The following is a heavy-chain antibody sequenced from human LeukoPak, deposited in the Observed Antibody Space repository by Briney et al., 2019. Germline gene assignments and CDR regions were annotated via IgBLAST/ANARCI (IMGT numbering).Heavy chain of an antibody. CDR2: IYYSGST. V-gene: IGHV4-59*01. J-gene: IGHJ4*02. Sequence: SETLSLTCTVSAGSISSYYWSWIRQPPGKGLEWIGYIYYSGSTYYNPSLKSRVTISVDTPKNQFSLKLSSVTAADTAVYYCARDGSYSSGWHTFDYWGQGTLVTVSS. CDR1: AGSISSYY. CDR3: ARDGSYSSGWHTFDY. D-gene: IGHD6-19*01.